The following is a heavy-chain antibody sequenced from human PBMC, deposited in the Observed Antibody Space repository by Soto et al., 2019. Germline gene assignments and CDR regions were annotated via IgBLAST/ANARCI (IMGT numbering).Heavy chain of an antibody. CDR3: ASTPESYYDILTGYFGY. V-gene: IGHV4-31*03. CDR1: GGSISSGGYY. J-gene: IGHJ4*02. Sequence: QVQLQESGPGLVKPSQTLSLTCTVSGGSISSGGYYWSWIRQHPGKGLEWIGYIYYSGSTYYNPYLKSRVTISVDTSKNQFSLKLSSVTAADTAVYYCASTPESYYDILTGYFGYWGQGTLVTVSS. D-gene: IGHD3-9*01. CDR2: IYYSGST.